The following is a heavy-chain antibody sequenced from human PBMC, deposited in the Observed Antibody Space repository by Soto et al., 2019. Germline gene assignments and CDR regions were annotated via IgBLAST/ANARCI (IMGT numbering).Heavy chain of an antibody. J-gene: IGHJ4*02. Sequence: SETLSLTCTVSGGSISSYYWSWIRQPPGKGLEWIGYIYYSGTTNYNPSLKSRVTISVDTSKNQFSLKLSSVTAADTAVYYCGSGLGFEANPYFDYWGQGTLVTVSS. V-gene: IGHV4-59*01. CDR3: GSGLGFEANPYFDY. CDR2: IYYSGTT. CDR1: GGSISSYY. D-gene: IGHD3-9*01.